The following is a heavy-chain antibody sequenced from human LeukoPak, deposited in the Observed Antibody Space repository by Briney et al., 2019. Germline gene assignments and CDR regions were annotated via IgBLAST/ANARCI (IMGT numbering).Heavy chain of an antibody. CDR3: ARQEATVTTSSMLYYYGMDV. D-gene: IGHD4-17*01. J-gene: IGHJ6*02. Sequence: PSETLSLTCPVSGGSVSSGSHYWSWIRQPPGKGLEWIGHVYYSGSTSYNPSLKSRVTISVDTSKNQFSLKLSSVTAADTAVYYCARQEATVTTSSMLYYYGMDVWGQGTTVTVSS. CDR1: GGSVSSGSHY. CDR2: VYYSGST. V-gene: IGHV4-61*01.